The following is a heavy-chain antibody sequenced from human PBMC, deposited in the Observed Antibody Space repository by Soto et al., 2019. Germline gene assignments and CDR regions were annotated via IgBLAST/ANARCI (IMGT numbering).Heavy chain of an antibody. CDR2: IYYSGST. J-gene: IGHJ4*02. Sequence: QVQLQESGPGRVKPSQTLSLTCTVSGGSISSGGYYWSWIRQHPGKGLEWIGYIYYSGSTYYNPSLKSRVTISVDTSKNQFNLKLSSVTAADTAVYYCARSGYSYGPNPLLYWGQGTLVTVSS. CDR3: ARSGYSYGPNPLLY. D-gene: IGHD5-18*01. CDR1: GGSISSGGYY. V-gene: IGHV4-31*03.